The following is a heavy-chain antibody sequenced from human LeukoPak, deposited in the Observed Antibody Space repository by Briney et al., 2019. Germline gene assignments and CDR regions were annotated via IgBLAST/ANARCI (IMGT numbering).Heavy chain of an antibody. J-gene: IGHJ1*01. CDR2: IYYSGST. V-gene: IGHV4-59*01. Sequence: PSETLSLTCTVSGGSISNYYWSWIRQPPGKGLEWIGYIYYSGSTNYNPSLKSRVTISVDTSKNQFSLKLSSVTAADTAVYYCARSQDGNSLDSWGQGTLVTVSS. D-gene: IGHD2/OR15-2a*01. CDR3: ARSQDGNSLDS. CDR1: GGSISNYY.